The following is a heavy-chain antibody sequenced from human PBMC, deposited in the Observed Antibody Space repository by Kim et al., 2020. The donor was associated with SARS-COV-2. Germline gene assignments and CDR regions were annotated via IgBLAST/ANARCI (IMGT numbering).Heavy chain of an antibody. CDR1: GGSFSGYY. CDR2: INHSGST. D-gene: IGHD2-2*01. CDR3: ARGIGGGSVVVPAPRYGMDV. Sequence: SETLSLTCAVYGGSFSGYYWSWIRQPPGKGLEWIGEINHSGSTNYNPSLKSRVTISVDTSKNQFSLKLSSVTAADTAVYYCARGIGGGSVVVPAPRYGMDVWGQGTTVTVSS. J-gene: IGHJ6*02. V-gene: IGHV4-34*01.